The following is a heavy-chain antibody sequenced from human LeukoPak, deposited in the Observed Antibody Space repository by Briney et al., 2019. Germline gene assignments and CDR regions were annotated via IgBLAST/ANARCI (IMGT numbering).Heavy chain of an antibody. D-gene: IGHD2-15*01. CDR1: GFXFSLSP. J-gene: IGHJ6*02. V-gene: IGHV3-23*01. CDR2: ISSSGGTT. CDR3: AKGVTPYNFYGMDV. Sequence: GGSLRLSCAASGFXFSLSPISWVRQAPGKGLEWVSDISSSGGTTYYADSVKGRFTISRDNSKNTMYLVMNSLRAEDTALYYCAKGVTPYNFYGMDVWGQGTTVTVS.